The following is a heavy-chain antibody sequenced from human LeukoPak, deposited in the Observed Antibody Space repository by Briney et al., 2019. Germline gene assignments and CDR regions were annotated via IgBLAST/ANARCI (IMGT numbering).Heavy chain of an antibody. CDR2: ISSSSSYI. J-gene: IGHJ5*02. D-gene: IGHD6-13*01. CDR3: ARAPSSSWYNWFDP. Sequence: PGGSLRLSCAASGFTFSSYSMNWVRQAPGKVLEWVSSISSSSSYIYYADSVKGRFTISRDNAKNSLYLQMNSLRAEDTAVYHCARAPSSSWYNWFDPWGQGTLVTVSS. CDR1: GFTFSSYS. V-gene: IGHV3-21*01.